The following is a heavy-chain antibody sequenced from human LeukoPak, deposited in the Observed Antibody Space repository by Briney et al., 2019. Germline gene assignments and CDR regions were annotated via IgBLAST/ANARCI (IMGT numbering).Heavy chain of an antibody. CDR3: ARDPITPLTGSYFTLDY. D-gene: IGHD1-26*01. CDR2: ISYDGSNK. CDR1: AFTFSGFD. Sequence: PGGSLRLSCAASAFTFSGFDMHWVRQAPGKGLEWVAVISYDGSNKYYADSVKGRFTISRDNSKNTLYLQMNSLRAEDTAVYYCARDPITPLTGSYFTLDYWGQGTLVTVSS. V-gene: IGHV3-30-3*01. J-gene: IGHJ4*02.